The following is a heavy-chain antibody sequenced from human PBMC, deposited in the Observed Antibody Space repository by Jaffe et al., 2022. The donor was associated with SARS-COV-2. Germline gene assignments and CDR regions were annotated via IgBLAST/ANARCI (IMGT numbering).Heavy chain of an antibody. CDR3: ARGSDPNTMIVVADY. V-gene: IGHV3-33*01. CDR1: GFTFSSYG. J-gene: IGHJ4*02. CDR2: IWYDGSNK. D-gene: IGHD3-22*01. Sequence: QVQLVESGGGVVQPGRSLRLSCAASGFTFSSYGMHWVRQAPGKGLEWVAVIWYDGSNKYYADSVKGRFTISRDNSKNTLYLQMNSLRAEDTAVYYCARGSDPNTMIVVADYWGQGTLVTVSS.